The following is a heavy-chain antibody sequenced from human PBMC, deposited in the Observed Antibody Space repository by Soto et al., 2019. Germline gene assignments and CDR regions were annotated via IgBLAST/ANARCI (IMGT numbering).Heavy chain of an antibody. Sequence: GSLRLSCAASGFTFSSYAMHWVRQAPGKGLEYVSAISSNGGSTYYANSVKGRFTISRGNSKNTLYLQMGSLRAEDMAVYYCGRAFQLFFGLYITYYMDVWGKGTTVTVSS. V-gene: IGHV3-64*01. CDR3: GRAFQLFFGLYITYYMDV. J-gene: IGHJ6*03. CDR2: ISSNGGST. CDR1: GFTFSSYA. D-gene: IGHD3-16*02.